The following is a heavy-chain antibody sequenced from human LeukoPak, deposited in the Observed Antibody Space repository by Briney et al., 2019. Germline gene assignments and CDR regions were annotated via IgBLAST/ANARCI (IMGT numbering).Heavy chain of an antibody. CDR3: ARVANRFGELLYYFDY. CDR2: ISSSGTTI. D-gene: IGHD3-10*01. J-gene: IGHJ4*02. Sequence: GGSLRLSCAASGFSFNTYEMNWVRQAPGKGLEWVSYISSSGTTIYYADSVKGRFTISRDNAKNSLYLQMNSLRAEDTAVYYCARVANRFGELLYYFDYWGQGTLVTVSS. CDR1: GFSFNTYE. V-gene: IGHV3-48*03.